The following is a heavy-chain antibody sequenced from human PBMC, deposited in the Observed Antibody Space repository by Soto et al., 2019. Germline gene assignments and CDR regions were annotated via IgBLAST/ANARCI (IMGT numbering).Heavy chain of an antibody. J-gene: IGHJ4*02. V-gene: IGHV1-18*01. D-gene: IGHD2-21*02. Sequence: QVQLVQSGAEVKKPGASVKVSCKASGYTFTSYGISWVRQAPGQGLEWMGWISAYNGNTNYAQKLQGRVTMTTDTSTSTAYMELRSLRSDDTAVYYCARDPGPEYCGGDCPPSFDYWGQGTLVTVSS. CDR1: GYTFTSYG. CDR3: ARDPGPEYCGGDCPPSFDY. CDR2: ISAYNGNT.